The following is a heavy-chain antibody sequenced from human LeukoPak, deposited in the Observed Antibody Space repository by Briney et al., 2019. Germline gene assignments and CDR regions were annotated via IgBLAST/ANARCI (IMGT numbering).Heavy chain of an antibody. CDR1: GGSFSGYY. CDR3: ARHLWFGEPAFDY. Sequence: PSETLSLTCAVYGGSFSGYYWSWLRQPPGKGLEWIGEINHSGSTNYNPSLKSRVTISVDTSKNQFSLKLSSVTAADTAVYYCARHLWFGEPAFDYWGQGTLVTVSS. D-gene: IGHD3-10*01. CDR2: INHSGST. V-gene: IGHV4-34*01. J-gene: IGHJ4*02.